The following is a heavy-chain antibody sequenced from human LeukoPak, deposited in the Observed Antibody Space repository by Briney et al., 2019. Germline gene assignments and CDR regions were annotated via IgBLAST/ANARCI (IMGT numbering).Heavy chain of an antibody. CDR1: GYTFTIYG. CDR3: ARALPGAATAHNWFDP. Sequence: ASVKVSCKASGYTFTIYGISWVRQAPGQGLEWMGWISGFNGATNYAQKFQGRVTMTLDTSTNTTYMDLRTVTPDDTAIYYCARALPGAATAHNWFDPXXXGXXXTVSS. J-gene: IGHJ5*02. D-gene: IGHD1-1*01. V-gene: IGHV1-18*01. CDR2: ISGFNGAT.